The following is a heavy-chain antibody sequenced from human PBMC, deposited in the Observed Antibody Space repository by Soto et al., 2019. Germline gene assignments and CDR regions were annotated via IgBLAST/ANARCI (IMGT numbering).Heavy chain of an antibody. CDR3: AGSGYSYGYDGYNYYGMDV. CDR2: IDPSDSYT. J-gene: IGHJ6*02. CDR1: GYSFTSYW. D-gene: IGHD5-18*01. V-gene: IGHV5-10-1*01. Sequence: GESLKISCKGSGYSFTSYWISWVRQMPGKGLEWMGRIDPSDSYTNYSPSFQGHVTISADKSISTAYLQWSSLKASDTAMYYCAGSGYSYGYDGYNYYGMDVWAQGTTVTVSS.